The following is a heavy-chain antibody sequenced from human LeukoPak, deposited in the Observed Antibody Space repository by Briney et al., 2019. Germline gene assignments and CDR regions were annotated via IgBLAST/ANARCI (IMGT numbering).Heavy chain of an antibody. CDR1: GGSISSYY. Sequence: SETLSLTCTVSGGSISSYYWSWIRQPPGKGLEWIGEINHSGSTNYNPSLKSRVTISVDTSKNQFSLKLSSVTAADTAVYYCARGVQPPSLQCGSGSYYHDYWGQGTLVTVSS. D-gene: IGHD3-10*01. CDR2: INHSGST. CDR3: ARGVQPPSLQCGSGSYYHDY. V-gene: IGHV4-34*01. J-gene: IGHJ4*02.